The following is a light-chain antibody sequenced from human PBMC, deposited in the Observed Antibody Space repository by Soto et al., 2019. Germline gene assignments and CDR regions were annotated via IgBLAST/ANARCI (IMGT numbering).Light chain of an antibody. Sequence: QSVLTQPGSVSGAPGQSITISCTGTSSDVGGYNYVSWYQQQAGKAPKLIIHEVSNRPAGVSNRFSGSKSGTTASLTISGLEDDDDADYYCDSYRRSPVYVFGIGTKLTVL. J-gene: IGLJ1*01. V-gene: IGLV2-14*01. CDR3: DSYRRSPVYV. CDR1: SSDVGGYNY. CDR2: EVS.